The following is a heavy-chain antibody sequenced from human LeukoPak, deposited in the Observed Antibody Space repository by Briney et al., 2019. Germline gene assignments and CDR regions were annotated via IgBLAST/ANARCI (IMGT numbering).Heavy chain of an antibody. Sequence: GGSLRLSCAASGFTFSSYSMNWVRQAPGKGLEWVSSISSSSSYIYYADSVKGRFTISRDNAKNSLYLQMNSLRAEDTAVYYCAKLGTDYDSSGYYPYFDYWGQGTLVTVSS. CDR2: ISSSSSYI. D-gene: IGHD3-22*01. CDR3: AKLGTDYDSSGYYPYFDY. CDR1: GFTFSSYS. J-gene: IGHJ4*02. V-gene: IGHV3-21*01.